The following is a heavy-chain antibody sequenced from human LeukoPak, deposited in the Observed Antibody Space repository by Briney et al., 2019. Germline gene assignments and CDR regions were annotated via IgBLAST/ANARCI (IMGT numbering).Heavy chain of an antibody. D-gene: IGHD3-22*01. CDR2: ISYDGSNK. CDR1: GLPSGSFP. J-gene: IGHJ4*02. Sequence: PGGPLGPSVEAPGLPSGSFPLHWVPQVPAKGLEWVAVISYDGSNKYYADSVKGRFTISRDNSKNTPYLQMNSLRAEDTAVYYCARALRITMIVVAYWGQGTLVTVSS. V-gene: IGHV3-30-3*01. CDR3: ARALRITMIVVAY.